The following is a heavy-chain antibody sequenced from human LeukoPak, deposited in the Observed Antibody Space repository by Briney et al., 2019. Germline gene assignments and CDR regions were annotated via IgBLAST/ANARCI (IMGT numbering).Heavy chain of an antibody. D-gene: IGHD1-26*01. CDR1: GFTVSSNY. V-gene: IGHV3-23*01. Sequence: GGSLRLSCAASGFTVSSNYMSWVRQAPGKGLEWVSAISGSGGSTYYADSVKGRFTISRDNSKNTLYLQMNSLRAEDTAVYYCAKDGSAIVGATVPYYFDYWGQGTLVTVSS. CDR3: AKDGSAIVGATVPYYFDY. CDR2: ISGSGGST. J-gene: IGHJ4*02.